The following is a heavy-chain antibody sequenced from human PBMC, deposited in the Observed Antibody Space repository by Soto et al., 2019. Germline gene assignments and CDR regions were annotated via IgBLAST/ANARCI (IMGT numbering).Heavy chain of an antibody. Sequence: ASVKVSCKASGYTFTGYYMHWVRQAPGQRLEWMGWSNAANGHTQYSQDFQGRVTITRDTSASTAYMELSSLTSEDMAVYYCARDGGLGMDVWGQGTTVTVSS. V-gene: IGHV1-3*02. CDR1: GYTFTGYY. D-gene: IGHD3-16*01. CDR2: SNAANGHT. J-gene: IGHJ6*02. CDR3: ARDGGLGMDV.